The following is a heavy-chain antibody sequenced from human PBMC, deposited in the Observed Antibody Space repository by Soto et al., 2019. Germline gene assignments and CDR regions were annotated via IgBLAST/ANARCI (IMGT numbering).Heavy chain of an antibody. CDR1: GGSFSGYY. Sequence: SETLSLTCAVYGGSFSGYYWSWIRQPLGKGLEWIGGFNHRGSNNYSASPKSRVTISVDASKNQFSMKLSSVTVADTAVYYCARGNGVYFSGGSCYKAPHHYYYYMDVWGKGTTVTLSS. CDR2: FNHRGSN. D-gene: IGHD2-15*01. V-gene: IGHV4-34*01. J-gene: IGHJ6*03. CDR3: ARGNGVYFSGGSCYKAPHHYYYYMDV.